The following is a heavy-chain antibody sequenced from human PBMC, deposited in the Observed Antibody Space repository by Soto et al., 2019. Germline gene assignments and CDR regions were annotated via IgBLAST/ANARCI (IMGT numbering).Heavy chain of an antibody. CDR2: INPNNGDT. D-gene: IGHD3-10*01. V-gene: IGHV1-2*06. CDR3: AREITYGGGSFSLGL. Sequence: QVQLVQSGAEVEKPGASVKVSCKTSGYFFTSHYIHWVRLAPGRGLEWMGRINPNNGDTNSPQKFQGSVTKTSDTSISTAYMDMSGLRSADTALYYCAREITYGGGSFSLGLWGQGTLVTVSS. J-gene: IGHJ4*02. CDR1: GYFFTSHY.